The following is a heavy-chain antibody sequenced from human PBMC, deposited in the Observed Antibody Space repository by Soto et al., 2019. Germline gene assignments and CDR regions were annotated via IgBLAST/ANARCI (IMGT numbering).Heavy chain of an antibody. D-gene: IGHD6-25*01. Sequence: SETLSLTCVVYRGSFSGFYWSWVRQTPGGGLEWIGEINHSGTTNHNPSFQNRVTISVDKSTNNFSLKMTSVTAADAAVYYCARGRGYVYGSNFYGLDVWGQGTTVTVSS. V-gene: IGHV4-34*01. CDR3: ARGRGYVYGSNFYGLDV. CDR2: INHSGTT. J-gene: IGHJ6*02. CDR1: RGSFSGFY.